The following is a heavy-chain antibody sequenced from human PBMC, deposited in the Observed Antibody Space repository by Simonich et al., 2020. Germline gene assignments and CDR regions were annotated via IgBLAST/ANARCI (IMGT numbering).Heavy chain of an antibody. J-gene: IGHJ6*03. D-gene: IGHD7-27*01. CDR1: GFTFSSYW. Sequence: EVQLVESGGGLVQPGGSLRLSCAASGFTFSSYWMSWGRQAPGKGLEWMANIKQDGSEKYYVDSVKGRFTSSRDNAKNSLYLQMNSLSAEDTAVYYCARDGLGTAYYYYMDVWGKGTTVTVSS. CDR3: ARDGLGTAYYYYMDV. V-gene: IGHV3-7*01. CDR2: IKQDGSEK.